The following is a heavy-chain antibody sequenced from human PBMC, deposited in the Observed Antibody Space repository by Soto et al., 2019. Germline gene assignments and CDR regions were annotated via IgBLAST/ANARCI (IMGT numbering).Heavy chain of an antibody. CDR3: AIGATGYFNC. J-gene: IGHJ4*02. D-gene: IGHD5-12*01. CDR2: TYYRSKWYN. V-gene: IGHV6-1*01. CDR1: GDSVSSNIAS. Sequence: QVQLQQSGPGLVKPSPTLSLTCAISGDSVSSNIASWNWIRQSPSRCLEWLGRTYYRSKWYNDYAASVKSRITITLDTSKYQFSLQLNSVTPEETAVYYCAIGATGYFNCWGQGTLVTVSS.